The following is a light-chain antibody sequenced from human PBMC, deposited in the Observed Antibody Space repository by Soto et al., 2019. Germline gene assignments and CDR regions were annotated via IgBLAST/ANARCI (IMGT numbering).Light chain of an antibody. Sequence: DIQMTQSPSSLSASVGDRVTITCRASQTITNYLNWYQQKPGKAPKLLIYAASTLLSGVPLRFTGGGSGTDFTLTIDSLQPEDFATYFCQQSYSSPWTFGQGTKVEI. J-gene: IGKJ1*01. CDR3: QQSYSSPWT. CDR2: AAS. V-gene: IGKV1-39*01. CDR1: QTITNY.